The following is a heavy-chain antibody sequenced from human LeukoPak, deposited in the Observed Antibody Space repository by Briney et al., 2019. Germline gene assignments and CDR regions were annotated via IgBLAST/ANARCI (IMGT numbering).Heavy chain of an antibody. Sequence: ASVKVSCKASGDTLTTYDFNWVRQATGQGLEWMGWMDPNSGNTGYAQKFQGRVTMTRNTSISTAYMELSSLTSEDTAVYYCAKILPGIAAHGGQGTLVSVTS. CDR1: GDTLTTYD. CDR3: AKILPGIAAH. D-gene: IGHD6-6*01. V-gene: IGHV1-8*01. CDR2: MDPNSGNT. J-gene: IGHJ4*02.